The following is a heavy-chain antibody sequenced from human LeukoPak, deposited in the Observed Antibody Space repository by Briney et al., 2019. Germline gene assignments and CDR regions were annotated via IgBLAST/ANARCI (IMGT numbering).Heavy chain of an antibody. V-gene: IGHV3-23*01. J-gene: IGHJ4*02. CDR2: ISGSGVSR. Sequence: GGSLRLSCAASAFTFRSYAMSWVRQAQGKGLEWVSGISGSGVSRYYADSVKGRFTISRDNSKNTLYLQMNSLRAEDTAVYYCATNLGRGYFDYWGQGTLVIVSS. CDR3: ATNLGRGYFDY. CDR1: AFTFRSYA. D-gene: IGHD1-14*01.